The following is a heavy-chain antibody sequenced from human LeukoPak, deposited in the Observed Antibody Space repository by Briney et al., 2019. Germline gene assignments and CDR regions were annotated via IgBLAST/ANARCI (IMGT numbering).Heavy chain of an antibody. V-gene: IGHV1-18*01. CDR3: ARDGSSSWYQN. J-gene: IGHJ4*02. D-gene: IGHD6-13*01. CDR2: SSTNTGNT. Sequence: GASVKVSCEASGYTFTSFGISWVRQAPGQGLEWVGWSSTNTGNTNYAQKFQGRVIMTTDTSTSTAYMEVRSLRSDDTAVYYCARDGSSSWYQNWGQGTLVTVSS. CDR1: GYTFTSFG.